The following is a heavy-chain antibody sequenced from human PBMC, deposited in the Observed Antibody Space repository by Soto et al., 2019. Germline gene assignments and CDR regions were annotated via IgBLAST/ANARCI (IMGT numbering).Heavy chain of an antibody. D-gene: IGHD5-18*01. J-gene: IGHJ4*02. Sequence: SETLSPTCAVSGDSINSSHCLKLVRQPPGKVLEWIGQISHSGNANYNPSLTSRVTISVDKSKNHFSLKLTSVTATDTAVYYCANSALMDTAMVRTYPFDYWGQGTLVTVSS. CDR1: GDSINSSHC. CDR3: ANSALMDTAMVRTYPFDY. CDR2: ISHSGNA. V-gene: IGHV4-4*02.